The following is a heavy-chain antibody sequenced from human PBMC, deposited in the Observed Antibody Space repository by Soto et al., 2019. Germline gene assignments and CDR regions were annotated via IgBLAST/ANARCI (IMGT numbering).Heavy chain of an antibody. Sequence: QVQLVQSGAEVKKPGSSVKVSCKASGGTFSSYAISWVRQAPGQGLXWMGGIIPIFGTANYAQKFQGRVTITADESTSTAYMELSSLRSEDTAVYYCARGGAGYCSXXSXXXXDAFDIWGQGTMVTVSS. CDR3: ARGGAGYCSXXSXXXXDAFDI. J-gene: IGHJ3*02. CDR2: IIPIFGTA. D-gene: IGHD2-15*01. V-gene: IGHV1-69*01. CDR1: GGTFSSYA.